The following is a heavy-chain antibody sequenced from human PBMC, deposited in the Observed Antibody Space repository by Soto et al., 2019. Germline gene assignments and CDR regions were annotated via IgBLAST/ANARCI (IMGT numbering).Heavy chain of an antibody. CDR2: INPNSGGT. V-gene: IGHV1-2*02. J-gene: IGHJ6*02. CDR1: GYTFTGYY. Sequence: GASVKVSCKASGYTFTGYYMHWVRQAPGQGLEWMGWINPNSGGTNYAQKFQGRVTMTRDTSISTAYMELSRLRSDDTAVYYCAGDRVVVVPAAMNYYYYGMDVWGQGTTVTVSS. D-gene: IGHD2-2*01. CDR3: AGDRVVVVPAAMNYYYYGMDV.